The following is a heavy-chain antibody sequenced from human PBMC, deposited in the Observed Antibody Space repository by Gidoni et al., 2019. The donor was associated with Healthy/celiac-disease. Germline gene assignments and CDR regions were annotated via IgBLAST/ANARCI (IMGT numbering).Heavy chain of an antibody. D-gene: IGHD4-17*01. CDR1: GFSFSRYG. Sequence: QVQLVESGGGVVQPGRSLRLSCAASGFSFSRYGMHWVSRAPGKGLEWVEVIWYDGSNKYYADYVKGRLTISRDNSKNTLYLQMNSLRAEDTAVYYCASMTTVVTGGFDYWGQGTLVTVSS. CDR2: IWYDGSNK. V-gene: IGHV3-33*01. CDR3: ASMTTVVTGGFDY. J-gene: IGHJ4*02.